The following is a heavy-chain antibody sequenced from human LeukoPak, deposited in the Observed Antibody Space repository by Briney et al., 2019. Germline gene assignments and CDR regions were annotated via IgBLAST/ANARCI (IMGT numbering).Heavy chain of an antibody. CDR2: IRYDGSNK. D-gene: IGHD3-22*01. J-gene: IGHJ4*02. CDR1: GFMFTHHG. V-gene: IGHV3-30*02. CDR3: AKSGQHYDTSGPIDFDY. Sequence: GESLRLSCAASGFMFTHHGMHWVRQAPGKGLEWVTFIRYDGSNKYYADSVKGRFTISRDNSKNTLNLQMNSLRAEDTAVYYCAKSGQHYDTSGPIDFDYWGQGTLVTVSS.